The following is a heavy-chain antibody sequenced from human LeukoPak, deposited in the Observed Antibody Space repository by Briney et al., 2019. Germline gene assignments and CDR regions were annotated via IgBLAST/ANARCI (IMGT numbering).Heavy chain of an antibody. V-gene: IGHV3-23*01. J-gene: IGHJ4*02. Sequence: GGSLRLSCAASGFTFSSYAMSWVRQAPGKGLEWVSGISGGGKITYYADSVKGRFTISRDDSQNTLYLQMNSLRAEDTAVYYCAKAAGYSDSRIDYWGQGTLVTVSS. D-gene: IGHD6-13*01. CDR1: GFTFSSYA. CDR2: ISGGGKIT. CDR3: AKAAGYSDSRIDY.